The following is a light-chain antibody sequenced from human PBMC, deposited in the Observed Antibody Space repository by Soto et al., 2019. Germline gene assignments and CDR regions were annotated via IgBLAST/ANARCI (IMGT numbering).Light chain of an antibody. CDR1: QSVSNTY. CDR3: QQYGTSPMYT. J-gene: IGKJ2*01. V-gene: IGKV3-20*01. Sequence: EIVLTQSPGTLSLSPGETATLSCRASQSVSNTYLAWHQQKPGQAPRLLIYGVSRRATGIPDRFSGSGSGTGFTLTISRLEPEDFAVYYCQQYGTSPMYTFGQGTKLEIK. CDR2: GVS.